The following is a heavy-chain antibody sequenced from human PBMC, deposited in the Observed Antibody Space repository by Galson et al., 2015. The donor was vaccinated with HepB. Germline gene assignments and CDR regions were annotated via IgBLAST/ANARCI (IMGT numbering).Heavy chain of an antibody. CDR2: ISVYNDNT. V-gene: IGHV1-18*01. CDR3: TKLSSAGGVFGVVTKAYFDS. J-gene: IGHJ4*02. CDR1: GYTFTSYN. D-gene: IGHD3-3*01. Sequence: QSGAEVKKPGASVKVSCKASGYTFTSYNVSWVRQAPGQGLEWMGWISVYNDNTNYAQMLQGRVTMTTDNCQSILYLQMSSLRAEDTAVYYCTKLSSAGGVFGVVTKAYFDSWGQGTLVTVSS.